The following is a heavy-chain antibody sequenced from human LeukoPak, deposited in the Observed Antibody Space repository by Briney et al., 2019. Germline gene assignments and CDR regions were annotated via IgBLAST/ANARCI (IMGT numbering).Heavy chain of an antibody. CDR3: ASEVVVIPANAFDI. D-gene: IGHD3-22*01. CDR1: GFTFSSYS. CDR2: INHSGST. Sequence: GSLRLSCAASGFTFSSYSMTWIRQPPGKGLEWIGEINHSGSTNYNPSLKSRVTISVDTSKNQFSLKLSSVTAADTAVYYCASEVVVIPANAFDIWGQGTMVTVSS. J-gene: IGHJ3*02. V-gene: IGHV4-34*08.